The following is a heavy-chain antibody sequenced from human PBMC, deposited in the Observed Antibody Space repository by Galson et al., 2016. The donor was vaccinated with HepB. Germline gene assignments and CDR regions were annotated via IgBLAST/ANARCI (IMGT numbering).Heavy chain of an antibody. CDR3: ARERVIGSYSYGMDV. CDR2: ISSNSITI. Sequence: SLRLSCAASGFTFTSYSMSWVRQVPGMGLEWVSYISSNSITIKYAHSVKGRFTISRDNVKNSLYLQMNSLRDADTAVYFCARERVIGSYSYGMDVWGQGTTVTVSS. V-gene: IGHV3-48*02. D-gene: IGHD3-10*01. J-gene: IGHJ6*02. CDR1: GFTFTSYS.